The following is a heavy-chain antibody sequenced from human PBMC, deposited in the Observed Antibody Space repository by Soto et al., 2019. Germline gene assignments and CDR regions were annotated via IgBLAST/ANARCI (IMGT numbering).Heavy chain of an antibody. CDR1: GFTFSTYA. Sequence: EVQLLESGGGLVQPGGSLRLSCAASGFTFSTYAMSWVRQAPGKGLEWVSAISGSGSNTYYADSVKGRFTISRDDSKSTVYLQMNSLRAEDPAVYYCARDPSHSYYTLFYYFDYWGQGTLVTVSS. J-gene: IGHJ4*02. D-gene: IGHD1-26*01. CDR2: ISGSGSNT. CDR3: ARDPSHSYYTLFYYFDY. V-gene: IGHV3-23*01.